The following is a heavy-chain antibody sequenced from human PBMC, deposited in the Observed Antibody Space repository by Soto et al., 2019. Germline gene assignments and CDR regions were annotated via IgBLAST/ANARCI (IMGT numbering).Heavy chain of an antibody. V-gene: IGHV3-30*18. J-gene: IGHJ4*02. CDR3: AKDQGSSGYGPLDY. Sequence: GGSLRLSCAASGFTFSSYGMHWVRQSPGKGLEWVAVISYDGSNKYYADSVKGRFTISRDNSKNTLYLQMNSLRAEDTAVYYCAKDQGSSGYGPLDYWGQGTLVTVSS. CDR2: ISYDGSNK. CDR1: GFTFSSYG. D-gene: IGHD3-22*01.